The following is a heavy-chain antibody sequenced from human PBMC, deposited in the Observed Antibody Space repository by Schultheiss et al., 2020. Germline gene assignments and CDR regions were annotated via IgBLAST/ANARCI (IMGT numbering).Heavy chain of an antibody. Sequence: GGSLILSCAVSGFSFSSYSMNWVRQAPGKGLEWVSSIISSRNYIYYADSVKGRFTISRDNAKNSLYLQMNSLRAEDTAVYYCARERMDYGMDVWGQGTTVTVSS. J-gene: IGHJ6*02. V-gene: IGHV3-21*01. CDR2: IISSRNYI. D-gene: IGHD2-15*01. CDR3: ARERMDYGMDV. CDR1: GFSFSSYS.